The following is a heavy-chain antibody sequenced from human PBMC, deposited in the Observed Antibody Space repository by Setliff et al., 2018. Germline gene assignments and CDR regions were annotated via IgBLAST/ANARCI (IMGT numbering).Heavy chain of an antibody. Sequence: PGESLKISCAASGFTFSNYRMHWVRQAPGKGLEWVAVIWHDGGNKYHADSVKGRFTISRDNSKNTLYLQMNSLRPEDTAVYYCARTCSGSGCYAGLESWGQGTPVTVSS. J-gene: IGHJ4*02. CDR2: IWHDGGNK. D-gene: IGHD2-15*01. CDR1: GFTFSNYR. V-gene: IGHV3-33*08. CDR3: ARTCSGSGCYAGLES.